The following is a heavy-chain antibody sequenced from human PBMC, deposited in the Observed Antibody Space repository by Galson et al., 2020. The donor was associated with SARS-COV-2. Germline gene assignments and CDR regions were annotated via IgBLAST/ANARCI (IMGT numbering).Heavy chain of an antibody. V-gene: IGHV2-70*04. D-gene: IGHD3-22*01. CDR1: GLSLSTTGMR. CDR3: ARIRPYDSSGSYAFDI. J-gene: IGHJ3*02. CDR2: IDWDDDK. Sequence: SGPTLVKPTQTLTLTCTFSGLSLSTTGMRVGWIRKPPGKALEWLARIDWDDDKFYSASLETRLTISKDTSKNQVVLTMTNMGPVDTATYYCARIRPYDSSGSYAFDIWGQGTMVTVSS.